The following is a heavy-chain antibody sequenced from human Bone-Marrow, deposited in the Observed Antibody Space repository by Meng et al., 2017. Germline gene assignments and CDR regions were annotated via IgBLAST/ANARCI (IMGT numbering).Heavy chain of an antibody. Sequence: QVQLQTWGAGLLKPPETLSLPCAVYGGSFSGYNWSWIRQPPGKGLEWIGEINHSGSTNYNPSLKSRVTISVDTSKNQFSLKLSSVTAADTAVYYCARVGVVVITPNWFDPWGQGTLVTVSS. V-gene: IGHV4-34*01. CDR1: GGSFSGYN. J-gene: IGHJ5*02. D-gene: IGHD3-22*01. CDR2: INHSGST. CDR3: ARVGVVVITPNWFDP.